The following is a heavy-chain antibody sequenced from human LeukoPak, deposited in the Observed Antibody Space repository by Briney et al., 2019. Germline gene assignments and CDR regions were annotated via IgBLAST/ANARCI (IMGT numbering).Heavy chain of an antibody. CDR2: IWYDGSNK. CDR1: GFTFSSYG. CDR3: ARDRDYYGSGSYYYTYYYYGMDV. Sequence: GGSLRLSCAAAGFTFSSYGMHWVRQAPGKGLEWVAVIWYDGSNKYYADSVKGRFTISRDNSKNTLYLQMNSLRAEDTAVYYCARDRDYYGSGSYYYTYYYYGMDVWGQGTTVTVSS. V-gene: IGHV3-33*01. D-gene: IGHD3-10*01. J-gene: IGHJ6*02.